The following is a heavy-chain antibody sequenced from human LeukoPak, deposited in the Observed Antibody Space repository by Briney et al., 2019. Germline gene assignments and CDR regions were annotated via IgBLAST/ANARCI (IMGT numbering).Heavy chain of an antibody. CDR2: IYYSGST. D-gene: IGHD3-22*01. CDR1: GGSISSYY. Sequence: SETLSLTCTVSGGSISSYYWSWIRQPPGKGLEWIGYIYYSGSTNYNPSLKSRVTTSVDTSKNQFSLKLSSVTAADTAVYYCAREGSVYYYDSSGYLDYWGQGTLVTVSS. CDR3: AREGSVYYYDSSGYLDY. J-gene: IGHJ4*02. V-gene: IGHV4-59*01.